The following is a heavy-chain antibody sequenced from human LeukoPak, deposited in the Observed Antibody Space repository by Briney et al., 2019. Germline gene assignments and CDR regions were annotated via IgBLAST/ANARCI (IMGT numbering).Heavy chain of an antibody. CDR3: ARYYDILTGYFDF. CDR2: IYFSGST. V-gene: IGHV4-30-4*08. D-gene: IGHD3-9*01. CDR1: GGPFSGYY. J-gene: IGHJ4*02. Sequence: SETLSLTCAVYGGPFSGYYWSWIRQPPGKGLEWIGYIYFSGSTYYNPSLKSRVTISVDTSKNQFSLKLSSVTAADTAVYYCARYYDILTGYFDFWGQGTLVTVSS.